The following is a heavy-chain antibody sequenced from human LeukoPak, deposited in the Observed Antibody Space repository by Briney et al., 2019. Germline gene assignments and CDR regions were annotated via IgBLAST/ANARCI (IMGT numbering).Heavy chain of an antibody. V-gene: IGHV3-53*01. Sequence: GGSLRLSCAASGFTVSSNYMTWVRQAPGQGLEWVSVIYFGGTTYYADSVKGRFTISRDNSKNTVYLQMNSLRVEDTAVYYCARDYDILTGYFRGGFDYWGQGTLVTVSS. CDR1: GFTVSSNY. CDR3: ARDYDILTGYFRGGFDY. D-gene: IGHD3-9*01. J-gene: IGHJ4*02. CDR2: IYFGGTT.